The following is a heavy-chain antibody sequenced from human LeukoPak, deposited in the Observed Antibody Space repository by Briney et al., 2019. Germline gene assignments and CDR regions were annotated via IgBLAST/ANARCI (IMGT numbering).Heavy chain of an antibody. J-gene: IGHJ4*02. Sequence: PSETLSLTCAVYGGSFSGYYWSWIRQPPGKGLEWIGEINHSGSTNYNPSLKSRVTISVDTSKNQFSLKLSSVTAADTAVYYCARGEMATIRYWGQGTLVTVSS. CDR1: GGSFSGYY. CDR3: ARGEMATIRY. V-gene: IGHV4-34*01. D-gene: IGHD5-12*01. CDR2: INHSGST.